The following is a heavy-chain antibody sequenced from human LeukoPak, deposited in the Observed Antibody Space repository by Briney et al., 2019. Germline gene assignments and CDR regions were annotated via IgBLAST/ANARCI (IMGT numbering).Heavy chain of an antibody. CDR2: INPNSGGT. J-gene: IGHJ5*02. CDR1: GYTFTGYY. V-gene: IGHV1-2*02. Sequence: ASVKVSCKASGYTFTGYYMHWVRQAPGQGLEWMGWINPNSGGTNYAQKFQGRVTMTRDTSISTAYMELSRLRSDDTAVYYCASGYCSGGSCYWFDRWGQGTLVTVSS. D-gene: IGHD2-15*01. CDR3: ASGYCSGGSCYWFDR.